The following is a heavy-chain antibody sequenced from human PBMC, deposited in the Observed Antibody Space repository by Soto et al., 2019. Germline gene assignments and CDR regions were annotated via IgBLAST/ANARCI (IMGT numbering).Heavy chain of an antibody. CDR3: ARHTKWELLDY. CDR2: IYYSGST. CDR1: GGSISSYY. Sequence: SETLSLTCTVSGGSISSYYWSWIRQPPGKGLEWIGYIYYSGSTNYNPSIKSRVTISVDTSKNQFSLKLSSVTAADTAVYYCARHTKWELLDYWGQGTLVTVSS. J-gene: IGHJ4*02. V-gene: IGHV4-59*08. D-gene: IGHD1-26*01.